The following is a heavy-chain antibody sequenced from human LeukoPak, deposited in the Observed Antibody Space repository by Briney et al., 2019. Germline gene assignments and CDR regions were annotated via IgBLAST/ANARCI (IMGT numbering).Heavy chain of an antibody. J-gene: IGHJ4*02. CDR2: ISGSGDNT. V-gene: IGHV3-23*01. D-gene: IGHD3-10*01. CDR3: AKGRMVRGVIYYFDY. Sequence: GGSLRLSCAASGFTFSGFAMSWVRRTPGKGLEWVSGISGSGDNTLYADSVKGRFTISRDNSKNTLYLEMNSLRAEDTAIYYCAKGRMVRGVIYYFDYWGQGTLVTVSS. CDR1: GFTFSGFA.